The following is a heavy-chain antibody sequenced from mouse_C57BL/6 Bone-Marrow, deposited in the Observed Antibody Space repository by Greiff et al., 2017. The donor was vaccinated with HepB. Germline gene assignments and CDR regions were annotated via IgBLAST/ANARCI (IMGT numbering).Heavy chain of an antibody. J-gene: IGHJ2*01. V-gene: IGHV3-1*01. CDR3: ARYYYGLHDY. CDR1: GYSITSGYD. CDR2: ISYSGST. D-gene: IGHD1-2*01. Sequence: VQLQQSGPGMVKPSQSLSLTCTVTGYSITSGYDWHWIRHFPGNKLEWMGYISYSGSTNYNPSLKSRISITHDTSKNHFFLKLNSVTTEDTATYYCARYYYGLHDYWGQGTTLTVSS.